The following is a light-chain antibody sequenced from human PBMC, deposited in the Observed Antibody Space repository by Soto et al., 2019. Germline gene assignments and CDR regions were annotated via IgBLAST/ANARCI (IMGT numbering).Light chain of an antibody. CDR2: RVT. V-gene: IGLV2-8*01. Sequence: QSALTQPPSASGSLGQSVTISCTGTSGDVGAYNYVSWYQHHPGKAPKLMIYRVTKRPSGVPDRFSGSKSANTASLTVSGLQAEDEADYYCCSYTGGNSVVFGGGTKLTVL. CDR3: CSYTGGNSVV. CDR1: SGDVGAYNY. J-gene: IGLJ2*01.